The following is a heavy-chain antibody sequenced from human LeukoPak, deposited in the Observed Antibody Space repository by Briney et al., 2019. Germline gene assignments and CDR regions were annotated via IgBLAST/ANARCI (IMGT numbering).Heavy chain of an antibody. J-gene: IGHJ4*02. CDR1: GGTFSSYA. Sequence: ASVKVSCKASGGTFSSYAISWVRQAPGQGLEWMGGIIPIFGTANYAQKFQGRVTITADKSTSTAYMELSSLRSEDTAVYYCAREADYGDLFYDYWGQGTLVTVSS. CDR3: AREADYGDLFYDY. V-gene: IGHV1-69*06. CDR2: IIPIFGTA. D-gene: IGHD4-17*01.